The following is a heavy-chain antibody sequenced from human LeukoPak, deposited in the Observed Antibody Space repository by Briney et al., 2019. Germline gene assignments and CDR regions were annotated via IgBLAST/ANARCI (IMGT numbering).Heavy chain of an antibody. Sequence: SETLSLTCTVSGGSISSYYWSWIRQPAGKGLEWIGRIYTSGSTNYNPSLKSRVTMSVDTSKNQFSLKLSSVTAADTAVYHCARCDWGSTGYYFDYWGQGTLVTVSS. D-gene: IGHD7-27*01. V-gene: IGHV4-4*07. CDR2: IYTSGST. CDR3: ARCDWGSTGYYFDY. J-gene: IGHJ4*02. CDR1: GGSISSYY.